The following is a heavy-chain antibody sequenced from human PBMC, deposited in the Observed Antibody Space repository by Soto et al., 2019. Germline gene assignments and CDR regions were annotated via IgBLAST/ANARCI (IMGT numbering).Heavy chain of an antibody. CDR1: GGSFSGYY. CDR2: INHSGST. CDR3: ARGRTGTTSYFDY. J-gene: IGHJ4*02. D-gene: IGHD1-7*01. V-gene: IGHV4-34*01. Sequence: QVQLQQWGAGLLKPSETLSLTCAVYGGSFSGYYWSWIRQPPGKGLEGIGEINHSGSTNYNPSLKSRVTISVDTSKNQFSLKLSSVTAADTAVYYCARGRTGTTSYFDYWGQGTLVTVSS.